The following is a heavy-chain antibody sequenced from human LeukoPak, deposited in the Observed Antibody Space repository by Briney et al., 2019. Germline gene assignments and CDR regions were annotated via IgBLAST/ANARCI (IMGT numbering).Heavy chain of an antibody. J-gene: IGHJ6*03. CDR3: ARGPYSGNYGNDYYYYMDV. D-gene: IGHD1-26*01. V-gene: IGHV3-21*01. Sequence: GGSLRLSCAASGFTFSNYNMNWVRQAPGKAMEWVSSITSSGTYIFYADSVKGRFTISRDNAKNSLYLQMDSLGPEDTAVYYCARGPYSGNYGNDYYYYMDVWGKGTTVTISS. CDR2: ITSSGTYI. CDR1: GFTFSNYN.